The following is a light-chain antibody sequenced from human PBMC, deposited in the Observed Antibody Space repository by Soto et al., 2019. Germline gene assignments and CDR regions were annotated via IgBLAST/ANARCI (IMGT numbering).Light chain of an antibody. V-gene: IGKV3-20*01. Sequence: EIVLTQSPGTLSLSPGGRATLSCRSSQTVSSSYLAWYQQKPGQAPRLLIYGASSRATGIPDRFSGTGSGTEFALTISSLQSEDFAVYYCQQYNNWPPPVTFGQGTKVDIK. CDR1: QTVSSSY. CDR2: GAS. J-gene: IGKJ1*01. CDR3: QQYNNWPPPVT.